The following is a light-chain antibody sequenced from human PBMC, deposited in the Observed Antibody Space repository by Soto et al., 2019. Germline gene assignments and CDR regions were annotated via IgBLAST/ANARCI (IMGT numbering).Light chain of an antibody. Sequence: DVQMTQSPSSLSASVGDTVTITCRASQGIAFYLAWFQQRPGKAPNLLISAASNLQSGVPSRFSGSGSGTDFTLTISSLQPEDFATYYCPKYDSAPFTFGPG. V-gene: IGKV1-27*01. J-gene: IGKJ3*01. CDR1: QGIAFY. CDR3: PKYDSAPFT. CDR2: AAS.